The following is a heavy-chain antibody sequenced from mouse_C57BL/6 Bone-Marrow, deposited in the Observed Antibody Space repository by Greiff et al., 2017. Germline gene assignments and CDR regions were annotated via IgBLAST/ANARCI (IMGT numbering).Heavy chain of an antibody. D-gene: IGHD1-1*01. CDR3: ARHECEDYYGSSPWFAY. J-gene: IGHJ3*01. CDR2: FYPGGGGT. CDR1: GYTFTEYT. V-gene: IGHV1-62-2*01. Sequence: QVQLQQSGAELVKPGASVKLSCKASGYTFTEYTIHWVKQRSGQGLEWIGWFYPGGGGTKYNEKFKDKATLTADKSSSTAYMELSRLTSEGSAVYFCARHECEDYYGSSPWFAYWGQGTLVTVSA.